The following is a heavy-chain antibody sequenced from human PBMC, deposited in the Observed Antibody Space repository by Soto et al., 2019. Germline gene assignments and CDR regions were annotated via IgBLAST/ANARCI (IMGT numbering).Heavy chain of an antibody. CDR1: GYTFTDYY. V-gene: IGHV1-2*04. CDR3: ARFSLGIEYCGGDCSSVSRYGMDV. J-gene: IGHJ6*02. CDR2: INPNSGGT. Sequence: QVQLVQSGAEVKKPGASVKVSCKASGYTFTDYYMHWVRQAPGQGLEWMGWINPNSGGTNYAQKLQGWVTMTRDTSISTAYMELSRLRSDDTAVYYCARFSLGIEYCGGDCSSVSRYGMDVWGQGTTVTVSS. D-gene: IGHD2-21*02.